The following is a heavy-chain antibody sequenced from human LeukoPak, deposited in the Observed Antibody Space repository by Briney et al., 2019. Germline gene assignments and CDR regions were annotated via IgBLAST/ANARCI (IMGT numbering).Heavy chain of an antibody. CDR2: ISGSGGST. J-gene: IGHJ4*02. CDR3: ARAHSSSWSPFDY. CDR1: GFTFSNYA. V-gene: IGHV3-23*01. D-gene: IGHD6-13*01. Sequence: PGGSLRLSCAVSGFTFSNYAVSWVRQAPGKGLEWVSAISGSGGSTYYADSVKGRFTISRDNSKNTLYLQMNSLRADDTAVYYCARAHSSSWSPFDYWGQGTLVTVSS.